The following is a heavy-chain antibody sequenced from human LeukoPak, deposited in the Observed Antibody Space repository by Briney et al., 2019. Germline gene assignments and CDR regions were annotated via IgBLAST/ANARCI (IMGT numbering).Heavy chain of an antibody. V-gene: IGHV1-69*04. CDR3: ARDHHYGSGSFLGTFDY. CDR2: IIPILGIA. CDR1: GGTFSSYA. D-gene: IGHD3-10*01. J-gene: IGHJ4*02. Sequence: SVKVSCKASGGTFSSYAISWVRQAPGQGLEWMGRIIPILGIANYAQKFQGRVTITADKSTSTAYMELSSLRSQDTAVYYCARDHHYGSGSFLGTFDYWGQGTLVTVSS.